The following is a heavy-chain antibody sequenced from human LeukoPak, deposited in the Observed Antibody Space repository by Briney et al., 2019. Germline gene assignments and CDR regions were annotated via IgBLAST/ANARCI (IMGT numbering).Heavy chain of an antibody. V-gene: IGHV4-61*02. CDR2: IYTSGST. Sequence: SQPLSLTCTVSGGSISSGSYYWSWIRQPAGKGLEWIGRIYTSGSTNYNPSLKSRVTISVDTSKNQFSLKLSSVTAADTAVYYCAGEIIVDYWGQGTLVTVSS. J-gene: IGHJ4*02. CDR3: AGEIIVDY. CDR1: GGSISSGSYY.